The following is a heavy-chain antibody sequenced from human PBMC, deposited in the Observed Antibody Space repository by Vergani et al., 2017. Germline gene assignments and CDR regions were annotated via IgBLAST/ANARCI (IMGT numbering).Heavy chain of an antibody. CDR2: IGYDGRIK. V-gene: IGHV3-30*02. Sequence: QVQLVETGGGVVQPGGSLRLYCATSGFSFNTYGAHWVRQAPGKGLEWVEFIGYDGRIKYNVDSVKGRFTISRDTSKKTLSLQMRSLRADDTAVYYCVRGGRWDHGDFWSRLGPWGQGTRVIVSS. CDR1: GFSFNTYG. D-gene: IGHD3-3*01. CDR3: VRGGRWDHGDFWSRLGP. J-gene: IGHJ5*02.